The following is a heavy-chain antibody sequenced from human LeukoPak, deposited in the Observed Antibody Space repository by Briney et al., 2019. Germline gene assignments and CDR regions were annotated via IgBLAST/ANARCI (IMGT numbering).Heavy chain of an antibody. CDR1: GGSISSGDYY. CDR2: IYYSGST. CDR3: ARAGITMIVVSAFDI. V-gene: IGHV4-30-4*01. Sequence: SQTLSLTCTVSGGSISSGDYYWSWTRQPPGKGLEWIGYIYYSGSTYYNPSLKSRVTISVDTSKNQFSLKLSSVTAADTAVYYCARAGITMIVVSAFDIWGQGTMVTVSS. J-gene: IGHJ3*02. D-gene: IGHD3-22*01.